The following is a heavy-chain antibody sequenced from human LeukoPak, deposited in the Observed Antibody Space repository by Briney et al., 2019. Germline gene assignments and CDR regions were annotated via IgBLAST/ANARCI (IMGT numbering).Heavy chain of an antibody. CDR1: GFTFNKYA. CDR3: ARLPTFYYDSSGYHYDY. J-gene: IGHJ4*02. Sequence: GGSLRLSCVATGFTFNKYAMSWVRQAPGRGLEWASSTAGNGSSKDYADSVKGRFIISKDISNNTLYLQMDNLRAEDTGVYFCARLPTFYYDSSGYHYDYWGQGTLVTVSS. D-gene: IGHD3-22*01. CDR2: TAGNGSSK. V-gene: IGHV3-23*01.